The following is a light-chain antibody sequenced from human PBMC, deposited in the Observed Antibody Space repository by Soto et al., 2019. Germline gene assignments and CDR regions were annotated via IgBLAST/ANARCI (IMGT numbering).Light chain of an antibody. V-gene: IGLV2-14*01. CDR1: SSDIGGYNY. CDR2: EVS. J-gene: IGLJ2*01. Sequence: QSALTQPASVSGSPGQSIAISCTGTSSDIGGYNYVSWYQHHPGKVPKLVIYEVSNRPSGVSHRVSGSKSGNKASQTITGLHAEDEADYYCSSYTNTTTYVVFGGGTNVTVL. CDR3: SSYTNTTTYVV.